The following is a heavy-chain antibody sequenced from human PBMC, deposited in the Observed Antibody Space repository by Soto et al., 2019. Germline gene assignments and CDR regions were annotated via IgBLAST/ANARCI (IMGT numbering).Heavy chain of an antibody. V-gene: IGHV3-23*01. CDR2: FSGSGGNT. CDR3: AKVPSRCWGSDY. D-gene: IGHD7-27*01. J-gene: IGHJ4*02. CDR1: GFTFSSYA. Sequence: EVQLLESGGGLVQPGGSLRLSCAASGFTFSSYAMSWVRQAPGKGLEWVSGFSGSGGNTYYADSVKGRFTISRDNSKNTLYLQMNSLRAEDTVVYYCAKVPSRCWGSDYWGQGTLVTVSS.